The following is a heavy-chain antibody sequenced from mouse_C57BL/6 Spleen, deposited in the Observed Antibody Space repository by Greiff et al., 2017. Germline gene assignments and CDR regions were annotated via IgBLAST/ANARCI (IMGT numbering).Heavy chain of an antibody. Sequence: EVMLVESGGGLVKPGGSLKLSCAASGFTFSDYGMHWVRQAPEKGLEWVAYISSGSSTIDYADTVKGRFTISRDNAKNTLFLQMTSLRSEDTAMYYCARTRWLLFDYWGQGTTLTVSS. CDR3: ARTRWLLFDY. D-gene: IGHD2-3*01. CDR2: ISSGSSTI. V-gene: IGHV5-17*01. CDR1: GFTFSDYG. J-gene: IGHJ2*01.